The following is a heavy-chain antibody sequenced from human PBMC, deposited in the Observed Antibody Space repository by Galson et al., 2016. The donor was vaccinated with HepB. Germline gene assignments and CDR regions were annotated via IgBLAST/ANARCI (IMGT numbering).Heavy chain of an antibody. J-gene: IGHJ4*02. D-gene: IGHD6-6*01. V-gene: IGHV4-4*02. CDR1: GGSISSSNW. CDR3: ARDMTASSGGSPFDY. Sequence: LSLTCAVSGGSISSSNWWSWVRQPPGKRLEWIGEIYHSGTTNYNPSLRSRVTISVDKSKNQFSLRLNSVTAADTAVYYCARDMTASSGGSPFDYWGQGTLVTVSS. CDR2: IYHSGTT.